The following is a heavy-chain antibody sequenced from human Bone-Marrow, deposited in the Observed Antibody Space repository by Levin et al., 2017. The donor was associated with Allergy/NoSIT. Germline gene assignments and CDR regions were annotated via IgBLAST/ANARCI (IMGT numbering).Heavy chain of an antibody. CDR3: AKGKGGYCSGGTCYPFDY. CDR1: GFTFSSYA. Sequence: GGSLRLSCAASGFTFSSYAMAWVRQAPGEGLERVSGISNSGGVTYYADSVKGRFTISRDNSKNTLYLQMNSLRAEDTAVYFCAKGKGGYCSGGTCYPFDYWGQGALVTVSS. V-gene: IGHV3-23*01. D-gene: IGHD2-15*01. J-gene: IGHJ4*02. CDR2: ISNSGGVT.